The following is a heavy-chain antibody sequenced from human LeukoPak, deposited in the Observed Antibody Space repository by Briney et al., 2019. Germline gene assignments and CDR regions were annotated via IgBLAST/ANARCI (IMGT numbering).Heavy chain of an antibody. CDR2: MNPNSGNT. J-gene: IGHJ3*02. CDR1: GFTFTSYD. CDR3: ARLSLQIFDAFDI. Sequence: ASVKVSCKASGFTFTSYDINWVREATGRGLEWMGWMNPNSGNTGYALKFQGRVTLTRNTSINTAYMELTSLRVEDTAVYYCARLSLQIFDAFDIWGQGTVVTVSS. D-gene: IGHD5-24*01. V-gene: IGHV1-8*03.